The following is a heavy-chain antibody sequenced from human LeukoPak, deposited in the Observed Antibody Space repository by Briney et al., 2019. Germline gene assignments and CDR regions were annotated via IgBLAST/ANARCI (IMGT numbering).Heavy chain of an antibody. V-gene: IGHV4-59*01. Sequence: SETLSLTCTVSGGSIRSYHWSWIRQPPGKELEWIGYISYSGSTNYNPSLKSRVTISVDTSKNQFSLKLSSVTAAYTAVYYCASLPYSSAWFYLDYWGQGTLVTVSS. J-gene: IGHJ4*02. D-gene: IGHD6-19*01. CDR3: ASLPYSSAWFYLDY. CDR1: GGSIRSYH. CDR2: ISYSGST.